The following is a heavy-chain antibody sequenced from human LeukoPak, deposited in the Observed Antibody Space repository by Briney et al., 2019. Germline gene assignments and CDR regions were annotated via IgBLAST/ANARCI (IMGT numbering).Heavy chain of an antibody. J-gene: IGHJ4*02. Sequence: GGSLRLSCAASGFTFSSYGMHWVRQAPGKGLEWVAVISYDGSNKYYADSVKGRFTISRDNSKNTLYLQMNSLRAEDTAVYYCAKGTVGALYWGQGTLVTVSS. CDR2: ISYDGSNK. CDR3: AKGTVGALY. D-gene: IGHD1-26*01. V-gene: IGHV3-30*18. CDR1: GFTFSSYG.